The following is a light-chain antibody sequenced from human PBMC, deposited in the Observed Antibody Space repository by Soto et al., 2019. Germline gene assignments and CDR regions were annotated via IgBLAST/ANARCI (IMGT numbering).Light chain of an antibody. J-gene: IGLJ3*02. CDR3: CSYAGSSAYVL. V-gene: IGLV2-23*01. Sequence: QSALAQPASVSGSPGQSITISCTGTSSDVGSSNLVSWYQQYPGKAPKLIIYEATKRPSGVSNRFSGSKSGNAASLTITNLQADDEADYHCCSYAGSSAYVLFGGGTQLTV. CDR2: EAT. CDR1: SSDVGSSNL.